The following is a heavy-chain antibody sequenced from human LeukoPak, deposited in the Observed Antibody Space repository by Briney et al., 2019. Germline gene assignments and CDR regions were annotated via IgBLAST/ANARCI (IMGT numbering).Heavy chain of an antibody. CDR2: IIPIFGTA. Sequence: ASVKVSCKASGGTFSSYAISWVRQAPGQGLEWMGGIIPIFGTANYAQKFQGRVTITADKSTSTAYMELSSLRSEDTALYYCARDRGVDTAMVNWFDPWGQGTLVTVSS. J-gene: IGHJ5*02. CDR3: ARDRGVDTAMVNWFDP. D-gene: IGHD5-18*01. V-gene: IGHV1-69*06. CDR1: GGTFSSYA.